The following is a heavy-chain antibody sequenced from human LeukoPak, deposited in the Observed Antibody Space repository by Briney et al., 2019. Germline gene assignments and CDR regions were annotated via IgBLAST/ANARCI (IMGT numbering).Heavy chain of an antibody. J-gene: IGHJ4*02. V-gene: IGHV4-59*01. CDR2: IYYNGAT. Sequence: PSETLSLTCTVSGVSITDYYWIWIRQPPGKGLEYIGYIYYNGATNYNPSLKSRVTISVDTSKNQFSLNLRSVTAADTAVYFCTRSDYSTYFNYWGPGTLVTVSS. CDR3: TRSDYSTYFNY. D-gene: IGHD2-15*01. CDR1: GVSITDYY.